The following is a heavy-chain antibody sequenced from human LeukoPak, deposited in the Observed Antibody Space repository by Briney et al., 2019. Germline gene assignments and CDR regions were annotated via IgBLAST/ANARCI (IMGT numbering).Heavy chain of an antibody. J-gene: IGHJ4*02. Sequence: ASVKVSCKASGYTFTGYYMHWVRQAPGQGLEWMGWINPNSGGTNYAQKLQGRVTMTRDTSISTAYMELSRLRSDDTAVYYCARIVCSSTSCYTSYFDYWGQGTLVTVSS. D-gene: IGHD2-2*02. V-gene: IGHV1-2*02. CDR3: ARIVCSSTSCYTSYFDY. CDR2: INPNSGGT. CDR1: GYTFTGYY.